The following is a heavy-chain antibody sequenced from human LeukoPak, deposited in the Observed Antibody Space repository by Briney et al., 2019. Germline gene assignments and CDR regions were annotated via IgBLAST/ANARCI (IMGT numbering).Heavy chain of an antibody. CDR1: GFTFSDYY. Sequence: GGSLRLSCAASGFTFSDYYMNWIRQAPGKGLEWVSYISSSGSTIYYADSVKGRFTISRDDAQNSLFLQMNSLRAEDTAVYYCARQTQSSGLEYWGQGTLVTVSS. CDR2: ISSSGSTI. D-gene: IGHD6-19*01. J-gene: IGHJ4*02. CDR3: ARQTQSSGLEY. V-gene: IGHV3-11*04.